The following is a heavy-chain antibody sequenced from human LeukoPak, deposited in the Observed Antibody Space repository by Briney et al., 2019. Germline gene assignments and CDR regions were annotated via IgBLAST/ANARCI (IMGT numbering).Heavy chain of an antibody. CDR1: GYTFSDYY. J-gene: IGHJ4*02. Sequence: GASVKVSCKASGYTFSDYYLHWVRQAPGQGLEWMGWINPNSGGTNYAQKFQGRVTMTRDTSISTAYMELSSLKSDDTAVYYCARIRVSGPGSYYGYWGQGTLVTVSS. V-gene: IGHV1-2*02. CDR3: ARIRVSGPGSYYGY. CDR2: INPNSGGT. D-gene: IGHD3-10*01.